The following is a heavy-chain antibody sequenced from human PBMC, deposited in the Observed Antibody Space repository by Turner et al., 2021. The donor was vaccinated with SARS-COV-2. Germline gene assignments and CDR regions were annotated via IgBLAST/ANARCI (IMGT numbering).Heavy chain of an antibody. CDR3: AKSYSGSYWDRNDY. D-gene: IGHD1-26*01. J-gene: IGHJ4*02. CDR1: GFTFSIYG. V-gene: IGHV3-30*18. CDR2: RSYDGSNK. Sequence: QVQLVESGGGVVQPGRSLRLSCAASGFTFSIYGMHWVRQAPGKGLEWVAVRSYDGSNKYYADSVKGRFTISRDNSKNTLYLQMNSLRAEDTAVYYCAKSYSGSYWDRNDYWGQGTLVTVSS.